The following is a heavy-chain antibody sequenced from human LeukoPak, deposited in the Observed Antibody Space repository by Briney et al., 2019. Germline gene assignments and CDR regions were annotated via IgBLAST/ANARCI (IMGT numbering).Heavy chain of an antibody. D-gene: IGHD1-26*01. CDR3: ASGSSRWELLDAPDAFDI. V-gene: IGHV1-45*02. J-gene: IGHJ3*02. CDR2: ITPFNGNT. CDR1: GYTFTYRY. Sequence: GASVKVSCKASGYTFTYRYLHWVRQAPGQALEWMGWITPFNGNTNYAQKFQDRVTITRDRSMSTAYMELSSLRSEDTAMYYCASGSSRWELLDAPDAFDIWGQGTMVTVSS.